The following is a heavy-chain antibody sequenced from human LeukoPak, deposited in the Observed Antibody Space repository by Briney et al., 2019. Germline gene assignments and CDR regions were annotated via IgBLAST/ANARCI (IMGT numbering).Heavy chain of an antibody. CDR2: ISYDGSNK. D-gene: IGHD4-23*01. Sequence: GRSLRLSCAASGFTFSSYAMHWVRQAPGKGLEWVAVISYDGSNKYYADSVKGRFTISRDNSKNTLYLQMNSLRAEDTAVYYCATQPATVVTPALDYWGQGTLVTVSS. J-gene: IGHJ4*02. CDR3: ATQPATVVTPALDY. CDR1: GFTFSSYA. V-gene: IGHV3-30*01.